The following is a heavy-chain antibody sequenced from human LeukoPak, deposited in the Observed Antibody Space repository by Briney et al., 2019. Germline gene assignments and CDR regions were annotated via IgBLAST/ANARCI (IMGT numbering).Heavy chain of an antibody. CDR2: IHYNGIT. D-gene: IGHD1-26*01. J-gene: IGHJ4*02. CDR3: ARHISSGGTYAHFDY. V-gene: IGHV4-59*08. CDR1: GSMYNYY. Sequence: SETLSLTCTVSGSMYNYYWSWIRQPPGKGLEWIGYIHYNGITNYSPSLKSRVTMSLDTSKNQVSLKLNSVSAADMAVYYCARHISSGGTYAHFDYWGQGTLVTVSS.